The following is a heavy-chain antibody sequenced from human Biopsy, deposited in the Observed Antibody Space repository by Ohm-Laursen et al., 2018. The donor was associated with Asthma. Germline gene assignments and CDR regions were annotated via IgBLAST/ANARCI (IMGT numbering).Heavy chain of an antibody. CDR1: GFTFSNYG. D-gene: IGHD1-26*01. J-gene: IGHJ4*02. CDR3: AKEVFPGWELRRGPDY. CDR2: ISYDGSND. Sequence: SLRLSCAASGFTFSNYGMHWVRQAPGKGLDWVALISYDGSNDFYADSVKGRFTISRDNSRNTLHLEMNSLRAEDTAVYFCAKEVFPGWELRRGPDYWGQGTLVTVSS. V-gene: IGHV3-30*18.